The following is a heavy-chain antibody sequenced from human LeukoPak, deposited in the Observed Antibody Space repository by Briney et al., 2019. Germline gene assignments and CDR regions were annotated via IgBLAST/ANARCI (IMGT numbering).Heavy chain of an antibody. V-gene: IGHV3-73*01. J-gene: IGHJ4*02. CDR1: GFTFSGSA. Sequence: GGSLRLSCAASGFTFSGSAMHWVRQASGKGLEWVGRIRSKANSYATAYAASAKGRFTISRDDSKNTAYLQMNSLKTEDTAVYYCTSVYYDILTGYYHFDYWGQGTLVTVSS. CDR3: TSVYYDILTGYYHFDY. CDR2: IRSKANSYAT. D-gene: IGHD3-9*01.